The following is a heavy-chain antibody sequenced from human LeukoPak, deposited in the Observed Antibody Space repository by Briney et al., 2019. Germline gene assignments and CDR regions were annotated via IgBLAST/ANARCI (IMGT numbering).Heavy chain of an antibody. CDR2: ISGSGGST. V-gene: IGHV3-23*01. J-gene: IGHJ4*02. Sequence: PGGSLRISCAASGFTFSSYAMSWVRQAPGKGLEWVSAISGSGGSTYYADSVKGRFTISRDNSKNTLYLQMNSLRAEDTAVYYCAKVRYNWNFGYFDYWGQGTLVTVSS. D-gene: IGHD1-7*01. CDR1: GFTFSSYA. CDR3: AKVRYNWNFGYFDY.